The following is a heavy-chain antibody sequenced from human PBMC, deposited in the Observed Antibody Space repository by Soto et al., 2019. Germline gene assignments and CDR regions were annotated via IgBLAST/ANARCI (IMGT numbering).Heavy chain of an antibody. CDR2: MHANTGLT. D-gene: IGHD3-10*01. V-gene: IGHV1-8*01. Sequence: QVQLVQSGAEVKKPGASVKVSCKASGSTFSTLDLNWVRQAPGQGLDWMGWMHANTGLTGHAQKFQGRLGMTRDTSISTAYMELSSLRADDTAVYYCARYIFGQGFISWGQGTLVTVSS. J-gene: IGHJ4*02. CDR1: GSTFSTLD. CDR3: ARYIFGQGFIS.